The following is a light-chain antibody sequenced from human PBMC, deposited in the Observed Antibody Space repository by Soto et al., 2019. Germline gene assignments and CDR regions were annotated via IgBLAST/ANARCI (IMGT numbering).Light chain of an antibody. CDR2: DAY. CDR3: SSYTADRSYV. J-gene: IGLJ1*01. CDR1: RSHIGGYNY. Sequence: QSVLTQPASVSGSPGQSITISCIGTRSHIGGYNYVSWHQQHPGKAPKLMIYDAYERPLGVSNRFSGSKSGNTASLTISGLQNEDEADYYCSSYTADRSYVFGSGTKVTVL. V-gene: IGLV2-14*03.